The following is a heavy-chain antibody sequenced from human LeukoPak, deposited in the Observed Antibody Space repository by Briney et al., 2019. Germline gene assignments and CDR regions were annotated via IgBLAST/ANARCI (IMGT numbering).Heavy chain of an antibody. CDR1: GYTFTSYG. Sequence: KVSCKASGYTFTSYGISWVRQAPGQGLEWMGWISAYNGNTDYAQKFQGRVSMTTDTSTSTAYMELRSLRSDDTAVYYCARAGGPPYCSSTSCYVALDAFDIWGQGTMVTVSS. D-gene: IGHD2-2*01. J-gene: IGHJ3*02. CDR2: ISAYNGNT. V-gene: IGHV1-18*01. CDR3: ARAGGPPYCSSTSCYVALDAFDI.